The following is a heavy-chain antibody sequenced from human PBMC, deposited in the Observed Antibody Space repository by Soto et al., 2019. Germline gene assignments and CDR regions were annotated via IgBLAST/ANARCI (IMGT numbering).Heavy chain of an antibody. Sequence: GGSLGLSCAASGFTFSSYAMSWVRQAPGKGLEWVSTISGSGGTTYYADSVKGRFTISRDNSKNTLYLQMNSLRAEDTAVYYCAKNKETGTTGGLGYWGHGTLVTVSS. J-gene: IGHJ4*01. D-gene: IGHD1-1*01. CDR2: ISGSGGTT. CDR3: AKNKETGTTGGLGY. CDR1: GFTFSSYA. V-gene: IGHV3-23*01.